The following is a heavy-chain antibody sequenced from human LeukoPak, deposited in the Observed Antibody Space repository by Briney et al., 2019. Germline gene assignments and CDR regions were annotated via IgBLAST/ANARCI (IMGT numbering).Heavy chain of an antibody. CDR3: ARGPTSSSYTYYYYYMDV. Sequence: GASVKVSCKASGYTFTGYYMHWVRQAPGQGLEWMGWINPNSGGTNYAQKFQGRVTMTRDTSISTAYMELSRLRSDDTAVYYCARGPTSSSYTYYYYYMDVWGKGTTVTVSS. J-gene: IGHJ6*03. D-gene: IGHD6-6*01. V-gene: IGHV1-2*02. CDR2: INPNSGGT. CDR1: GYTFTGYY.